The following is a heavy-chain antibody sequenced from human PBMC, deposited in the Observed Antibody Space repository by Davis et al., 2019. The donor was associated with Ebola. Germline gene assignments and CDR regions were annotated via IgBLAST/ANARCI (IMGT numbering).Heavy chain of an antibody. D-gene: IGHD3-10*01. CDR1: CGISCSNT. J-gene: IGHJ5*02. V-gene: IGHV1-18*01. CDR2: ISAYNGNT. Sequence: ASLNFSCASCGISCSNTDSWVGHHAAPGRPWVVWISAYNGNTNYAQEPLGRVTITTTTSTSTAYMELRILGSADSAVYYCAGDSTMVRGGWFDPWGQGTLVTVSS. CDR3: AGDSTMVRGGWFDP.